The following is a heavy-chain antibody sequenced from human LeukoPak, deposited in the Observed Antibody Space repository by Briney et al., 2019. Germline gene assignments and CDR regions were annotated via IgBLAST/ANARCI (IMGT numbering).Heavy chain of an antibody. D-gene: IGHD6-13*01. Sequence: GGSLRLSCAASGFTFDDYTMHWVRQAPGKGLEWVSLISWDGGSTYYADSVKGRFTISRDNSKNSLYLQMNSLRTEDTALYYGAKVTAAGFVDHWGQGTLVTVSS. V-gene: IGHV3-43*01. CDR1: GFTFDDYT. CDR2: ISWDGGST. J-gene: IGHJ4*02. CDR3: AKVTAAGFVDH.